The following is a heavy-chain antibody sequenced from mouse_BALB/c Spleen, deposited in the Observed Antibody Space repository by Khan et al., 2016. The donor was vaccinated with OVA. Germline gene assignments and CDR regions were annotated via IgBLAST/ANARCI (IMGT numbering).Heavy chain of an antibody. CDR2: INSYTGEA. Sequence: QIQLVQSGPELKKPGETVKISCKASGYTFTNYGMNWVKQAPGKGLKWMGWINSYTGEATYAADFKGRFAFSLETSARTAYLQLKNLKTEDAATVFCVGRGRRAMDYWGQGTSVTVSS. CDR3: VGRGRRAMDY. V-gene: IGHV9-3-1*01. D-gene: IGHD3-3*01. CDR1: GYTFTNYG. J-gene: IGHJ4*01.